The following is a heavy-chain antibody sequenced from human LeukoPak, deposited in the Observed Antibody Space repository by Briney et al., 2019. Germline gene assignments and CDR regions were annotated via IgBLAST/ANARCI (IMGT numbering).Heavy chain of an antibody. CDR1: GFTFDDYG. CDR2: INWKGGST. V-gene: IGHV3-20*01. Sequence: PGGSLRLSCAASGFTFDDYGMSWVRQAPGEGLEWVSGINWKGGSTTYADSVRGRFTISRDNAKNSLYLEMNSLRAEDTALYHCARRPYSSSSHYFDYWGQGTLVTVSS. D-gene: IGHD6-6*01. J-gene: IGHJ4*02. CDR3: ARRPYSSSSHYFDY.